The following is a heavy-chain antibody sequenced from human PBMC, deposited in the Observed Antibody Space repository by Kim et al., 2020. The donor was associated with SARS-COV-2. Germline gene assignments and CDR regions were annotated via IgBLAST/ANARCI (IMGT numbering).Heavy chain of an antibody. D-gene: IGHD1-26*01. J-gene: IGHJ6*02. V-gene: IGHV3-30*18. Sequence: GGSLRLSCAASGFTFSSYGMHWVRQAPGKGLEWVAVISYDGSNKYYADSVKGRFTISRDNSKNTLYLQMNSLRAEDTAVYYCAKDQAGATLLDYYYYYGMDVWGQGTTVTVSS. CDR2: ISYDGSNK. CDR3: AKDQAGATLLDYYYYYGMDV. CDR1: GFTFSSYG.